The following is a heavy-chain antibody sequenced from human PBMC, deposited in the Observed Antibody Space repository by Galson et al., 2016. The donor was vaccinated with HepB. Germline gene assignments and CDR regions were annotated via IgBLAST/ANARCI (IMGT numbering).Heavy chain of an antibody. CDR1: GFTFSSFG. D-gene: IGHD3-10*01. V-gene: IGHV3-30*19. CDR3: ARDNTIIWFGELIGNAFDI. CDR2: ISYDGSRK. Sequence: SLRLSCAASGFTFSSFGMHWVRQAPGKGLEWVAVISYDGSRKYYADSVKGRFTITRDNSKNTLYLQMNSLRAEDTAVYYCARDNTIIWFGELIGNAFDILGQGTLVTVSS. J-gene: IGHJ3*02.